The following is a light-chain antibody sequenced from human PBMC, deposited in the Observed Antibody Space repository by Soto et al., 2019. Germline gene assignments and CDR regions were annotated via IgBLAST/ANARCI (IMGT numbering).Light chain of an antibody. J-gene: IGKJ5*01. CDR1: QSFSSGY. V-gene: IGKV3D-20*02. Sequence: EIVLTQSPGTLSLSPGERATLSCRASQSFSSGYLAWYQQKPGQAPRLLIYGASSRATGIPDRFSGSGSGTDFTLTISRLEPEDFGVYYCQQRSSWPPTFGQGTRLEIK. CDR2: GAS. CDR3: QQRSSWPPT.